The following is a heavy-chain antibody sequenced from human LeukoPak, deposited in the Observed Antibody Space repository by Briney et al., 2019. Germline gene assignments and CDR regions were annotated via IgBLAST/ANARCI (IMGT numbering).Heavy chain of an antibody. CDR2: INPNSGGT. V-gene: IGHV1-2*04. CDR1: GYTITGYY. CDR3: ARGASNCGGDCYPFYGMDV. J-gene: IGHJ6*02. D-gene: IGHD2-21*02. Sequence: ASVKVSCKASGYTITGYYMHWVRQAPGQGLEWMGWINPNSGGTNYAQKFQGWVTMTRDTSISTAYMELSRLRSDDTAVYYCARGASNCGGDCYPFYGMDVWGQGTTVTVSS.